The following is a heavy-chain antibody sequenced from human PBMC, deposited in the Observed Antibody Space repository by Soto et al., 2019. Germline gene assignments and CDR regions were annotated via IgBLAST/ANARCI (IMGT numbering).Heavy chain of an antibody. CDR2: VYSTGST. Sequence: QLVESGGGLIQPGGSLRLSCAASGFTVSSYYMSLVRQAPGKGLEWVSVVYSTGSTYYADSVKGRFTISRDISKNMIYLQMDSLRAEDTAVYYCAREGMGFGYWGQGTLVTVSS. CDR3: AREGMGFGY. D-gene: IGHD1-26*01. V-gene: IGHV3-53*01. J-gene: IGHJ4*02. CDR1: GFTVSSYY.